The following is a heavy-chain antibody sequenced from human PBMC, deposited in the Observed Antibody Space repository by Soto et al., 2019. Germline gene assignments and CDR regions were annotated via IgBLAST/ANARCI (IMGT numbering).Heavy chain of an antibody. Sequence: ASVRVSCKASGYTFTSYYMHWVRQAPGQGLEWMGIINPSGGSTSYAQKFQGRVTMTRDTSTSTVYMELSSLRSEDTAVYYCARDSGSDYFDYWGQGTLVTVSS. CDR1: GYTFTSYY. CDR2: INPSGGST. D-gene: IGHD1-26*01. J-gene: IGHJ4*02. CDR3: ARDSGSDYFDY. V-gene: IGHV1-46*01.